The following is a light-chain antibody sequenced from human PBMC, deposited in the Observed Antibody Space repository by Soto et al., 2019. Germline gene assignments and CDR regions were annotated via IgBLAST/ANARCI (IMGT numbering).Light chain of an antibody. J-gene: IGKJ1*01. CDR3: QQYYTTPWK. Sequence: DIVMTQSPDSLAVSLGERATINCKSSQSVLYSSNNKNYLAWYQQKPGQPPKALIYWASTRESGAPDRFSGSGSGTDFTLTISSLQAEDVAVYYCQQYYTTPWKFGQGTKV. CDR2: WAS. V-gene: IGKV4-1*01. CDR1: QSVLYSSNNKNY.